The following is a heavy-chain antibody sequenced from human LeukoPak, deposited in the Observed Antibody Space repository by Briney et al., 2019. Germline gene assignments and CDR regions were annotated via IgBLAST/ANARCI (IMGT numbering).Heavy chain of an antibody. Sequence: ASVKVSCKVSGYTLTELSMHWVRQAPGKGLEWMGGSDPEDGETIYAQKFQGRVTMTEDTSTDTAYMELSSLRSEDTAVYYCATTSPHPYYDFWSGYYRFDYWGQGTLVTVSS. CDR3: ATTSPHPYYDFWSGYYRFDY. V-gene: IGHV1-24*01. J-gene: IGHJ4*02. CDR2: SDPEDGET. D-gene: IGHD3-3*01. CDR1: GYTLTELS.